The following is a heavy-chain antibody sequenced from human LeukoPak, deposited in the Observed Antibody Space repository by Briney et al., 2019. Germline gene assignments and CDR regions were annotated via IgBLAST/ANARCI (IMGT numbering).Heavy chain of an antibody. J-gene: IGHJ4*02. Sequence: GGSLRLSCAASGFTFSSYAMSWVRQAPGKGLEWVANIKQDGSEKYYVDSVKGRFTISRDNAKNSLYLEMNSLRAEDTAVYYCARSGSSAFDYWGQGALVTVSS. CDR3: ARSGSSAFDY. D-gene: IGHD1-26*01. CDR2: IKQDGSEK. V-gene: IGHV3-7*01. CDR1: GFTFSSYA.